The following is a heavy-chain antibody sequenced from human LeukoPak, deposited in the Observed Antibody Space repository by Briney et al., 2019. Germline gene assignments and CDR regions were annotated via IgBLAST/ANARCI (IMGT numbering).Heavy chain of an antibody. V-gene: IGHV3-74*01. CDR1: GFTFSSYW. D-gene: IGHD5-18*01. CDR3: ARGKWLQYYFDY. Sequence: GGSLILSCAASGFTFSSYWMHWVRQAPGKGLVWVSRINSDGSSTSYADSVKGRFTISRDNAKNTLYLQMNSLRAEDTAVYYCARGKWLQYYFDYWGQGTLVTVSS. CDR2: INSDGSST. J-gene: IGHJ4*02.